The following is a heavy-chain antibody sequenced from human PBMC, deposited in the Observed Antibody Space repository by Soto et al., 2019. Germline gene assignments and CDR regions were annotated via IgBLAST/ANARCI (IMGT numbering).Heavy chain of an antibody. CDR1: GGTFSSYA. D-gene: IGHD3-22*01. CDR2: IIPIFGTA. Sequence: SVKVSCKASGGTFSSYAISWVRQAPGQGLEWIGGIIPIFGTANYAQKFQGRVTITADESTSTAYMELSSLRSEDTAVYYCARDKIPRDYYDSSGYYYWFDPWGQGTLVTVSS. V-gene: IGHV1-69*13. CDR3: ARDKIPRDYYDSSGYYYWFDP. J-gene: IGHJ5*02.